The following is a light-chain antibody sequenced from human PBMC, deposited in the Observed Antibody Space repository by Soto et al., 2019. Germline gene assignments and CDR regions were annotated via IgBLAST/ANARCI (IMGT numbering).Light chain of an antibody. CDR3: SSYTSSTNYV. J-gene: IGLJ1*01. V-gene: IGLV2-14*01. CDR1: SXDIAPYNY. CDR2: EVS. Sequence: LTQPASVSGSPGQSLTISCTGTSXDIAPYNYVSWYQQHPGKAPKLIIYEVSYRPSGISNRFSGSKSGNTASLTISGLQAEDEADYYCSSYTSSTNYVFGTGTKVTVL.